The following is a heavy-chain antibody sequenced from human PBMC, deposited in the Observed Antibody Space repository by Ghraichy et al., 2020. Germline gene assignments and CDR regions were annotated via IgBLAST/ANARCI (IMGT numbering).Heavy chain of an antibody. CDR3: AKFTARGLLPSIAARNGMDV. CDR1: GFTFSSYA. V-gene: IGHV3-23*01. Sequence: GGSLRRSCAASGFTFSSYAMSWVRQAPGKGLEWVSAISGSGGSTYYADSVKGRFTISRDNSKNTLYLQMNSLRAEDTAVYYCAKFTARGLLPSIAARNGMDVWGQGTTVTVSS. CDR2: ISGSGGST. J-gene: IGHJ6*02. D-gene: IGHD6-6*01.